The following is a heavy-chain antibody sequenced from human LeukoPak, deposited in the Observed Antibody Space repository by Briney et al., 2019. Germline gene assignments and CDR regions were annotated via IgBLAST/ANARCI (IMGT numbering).Heavy chain of an antibody. CDR1: GYTFTSYD. CDR3: AITTEGVNVLLWFGESSPPHGYYYGMDV. CDR2: MNPNSGNT. J-gene: IGHJ6*02. D-gene: IGHD3-10*01. V-gene: IGHV1-8*01. Sequence: ASVKVSCKASGYTFTSYDINWVRQATGQGLEWMGWMNPNSGNTGYAQKFQGRVTMTRNTSISTAYMELSSLRSEDTAVYYCAITTEGVNVLLWFGESSPPHGYYYGMDVWGQGTTVTVSS.